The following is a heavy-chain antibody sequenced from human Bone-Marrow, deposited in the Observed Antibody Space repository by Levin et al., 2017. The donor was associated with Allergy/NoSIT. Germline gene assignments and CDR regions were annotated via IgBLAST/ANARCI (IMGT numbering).Heavy chain of an antibody. Sequence: PSETLSLTCTVSGGSISSYYWSWIRQPPGKGLEWIGYIYYSGSTNYNPSLKSRVTISVDTSKNQFSLKLSSVTAADTAVYYCARDLPLRYCSSTVETCAYDYYGMDGWGQGTTVTVSS. J-gene: IGHJ6*02. CDR2: IYYSGST. V-gene: IGHV4-59*01. CDR1: GGSISSYY. CDR3: ARDLPLRYCSSTVETCAYDYYGMDG. D-gene: IGHD2-2*01.